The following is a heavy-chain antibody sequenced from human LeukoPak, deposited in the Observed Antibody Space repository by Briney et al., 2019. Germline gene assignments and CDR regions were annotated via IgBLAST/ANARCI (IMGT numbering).Heavy chain of an antibody. CDR3: AGDYGGNLPFDY. CDR1: GGTFSSYA. D-gene: IGHD4-23*01. Sequence: GASVKVSCKASGGTFSSYAISWVRQAPGQGLEWMGGIIPIFGPANYAQKFQGRVTITADESTSTAYMELSSLRSEDTAVYYCAGDYGGNLPFDYWGQGTLVTVSS. V-gene: IGHV1-69*13. J-gene: IGHJ4*02. CDR2: IIPIFGPA.